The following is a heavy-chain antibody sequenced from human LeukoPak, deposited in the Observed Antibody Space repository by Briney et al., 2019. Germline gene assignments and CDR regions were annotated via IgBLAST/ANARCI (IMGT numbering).Heavy chain of an antibody. Sequence: SETLSLTCTVSGASIRSYYWSWIRQPPGKGLEWIGSLYDGVSTKYNPSLKSRLTFSVDTSNNQFSLKMTSVTATDTAFYYCARFSQGVFGWFDPWGQGTLVTVSS. CDR3: ARFSQGVFGWFDP. CDR2: LYDGVST. CDR1: GASIRSYY. V-gene: IGHV4-59*01. J-gene: IGHJ5*02. D-gene: IGHD3-10*01.